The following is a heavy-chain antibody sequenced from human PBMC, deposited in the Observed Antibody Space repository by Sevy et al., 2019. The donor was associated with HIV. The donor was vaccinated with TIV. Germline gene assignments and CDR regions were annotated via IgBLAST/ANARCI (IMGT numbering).Heavy chain of an antibody. CDR3: ARMGGAGDRDY. Sequence: ASVKVSCKTSGYSFTSYDIAWVRQAPGQGLEWMGWISVSDGKTNYAQNFQGRVTMTTDTSTTTAYMEWRSLRSDDTAVYYCARMGGAGDRDYWGQGTLVTVSS. V-gene: IGHV1-18*01. J-gene: IGHJ4*02. CDR2: ISVSDGKT. CDR1: GYSFTSYD. D-gene: IGHD7-27*01.